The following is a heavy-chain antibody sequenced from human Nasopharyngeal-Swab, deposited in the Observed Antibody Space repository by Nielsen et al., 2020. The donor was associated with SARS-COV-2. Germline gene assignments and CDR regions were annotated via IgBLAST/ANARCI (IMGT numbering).Heavy chain of an antibody. CDR3: ARVVPRGAFDI. D-gene: IGHD2-2*01. CDR1: AEFFTSYG. J-gene: IGHJ3*02. V-gene: IGHV1-18*01. CDR2: ISAYNGNT. Sequence: GSAVVSCRASAEFFTSYGISWVRQAPGQGLEWMGWISAYNGNTNYAQNLQGRVTMTTDTSTSTAYMELRSLRSDDTAVYYCARVVPRGAFDIWGQGTMVTVSS.